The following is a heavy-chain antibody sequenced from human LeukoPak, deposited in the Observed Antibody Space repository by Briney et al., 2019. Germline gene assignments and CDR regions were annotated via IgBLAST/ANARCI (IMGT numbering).Heavy chain of an antibody. D-gene: IGHD2-15*01. V-gene: IGHV3-21*01. Sequence: PGGSLRLSCAASGFTFSSYSMNWVRQAPGKGLEWVSSISSSSSYLYYADSVKGRFTISRDNAKNSLYLQMSSLRAEDTAVYYCARQIGAWSYVVPSVLCDYWGQGTLVTVSS. J-gene: IGHJ4*02. CDR2: ISSSSSYL. CDR3: ARQIGAWSYVVPSVLCDY. CDR1: GFTFSSYS.